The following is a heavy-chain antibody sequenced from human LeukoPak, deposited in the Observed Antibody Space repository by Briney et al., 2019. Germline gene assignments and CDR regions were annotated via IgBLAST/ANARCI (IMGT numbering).Heavy chain of an antibody. D-gene: IGHD4-17*01. J-gene: IGHJ4*02. V-gene: IGHV3-21*01. CDR3: ARDSVGDYVFDY. Sequence: GGSLRLSCAASGFTFSSYSMNWVRQAPGKGLEWVSSISSSSSYIYYADSVKGRFTITRDNAKNSLYLQMNSLRAEDTAVYYCARDSVGDYVFDYWGQGTLVTVSS. CDR2: ISSSSSYI. CDR1: GFTFSSYS.